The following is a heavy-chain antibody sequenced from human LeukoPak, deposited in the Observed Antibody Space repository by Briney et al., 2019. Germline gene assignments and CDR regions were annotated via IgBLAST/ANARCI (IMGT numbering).Heavy chain of an antibody. D-gene: IGHD5-18*01. CDR2: IYYSGST. CDR3: ARHGYTYGRAYYYFMDV. Sequence: SETLSLTCTVSGGSISSDSYYWGWIRQPPGKGLQWIGCIYYSGSTYYKPSLKSRVSISVDTSKNQFSLKLSSVTAADTAVYYCARHGYTYGRAYYYFMDVWGKGTTVTVSS. V-gene: IGHV4-39*01. CDR1: GGSISSDSYY. J-gene: IGHJ6*03.